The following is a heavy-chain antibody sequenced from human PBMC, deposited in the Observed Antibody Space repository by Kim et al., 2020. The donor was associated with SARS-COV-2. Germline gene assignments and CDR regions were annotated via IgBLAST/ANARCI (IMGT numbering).Heavy chain of an antibody. CDR1: GGSIINVNW. J-gene: IGHJ4*02. Sequence: SETLSLTCAVSGGSIINVNWWSWVRQPPGRGLEWIAEISHSGSTNYNPSLKSRVTISVDKSKNQFSLNLTSVTAADTAVYYCARNFDYWGQGTLVTFSS. CDR3: ARNFDY. CDR2: ISHSGST. V-gene: IGHV4-4*02.